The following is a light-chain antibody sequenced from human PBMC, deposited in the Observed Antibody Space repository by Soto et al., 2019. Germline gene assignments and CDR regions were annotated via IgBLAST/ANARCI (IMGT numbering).Light chain of an antibody. CDR2: AAS. V-gene: IGKV1-39*01. CDR3: QQIYVTPLT. CDR1: PNVGKY. Sequence: DVQMTQSPSSLSASIGDRVTITCRASPNVGKYLNWYQQKPGQAPNVLIHAASTLRSGVPLRFSGSGSGTEFTLTSSSLQPEDSGTYYCQQIYVTPLTFGGGTRLEV. J-gene: IGKJ4*01.